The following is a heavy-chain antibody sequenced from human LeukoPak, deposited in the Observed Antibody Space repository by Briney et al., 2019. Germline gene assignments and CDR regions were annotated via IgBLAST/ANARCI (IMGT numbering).Heavy chain of an antibody. J-gene: IGHJ4*02. Sequence: GGSQRLSCAASGFMLSGSSMSWGREAPRQGLEWIGYVKISSGKTKYAASVKGRFTISRDSSKNSVYLQMNNLRVEDTALYYCARDHNYAFDNWGQGTLVTVSS. CDR1: GFMLSGSS. CDR2: VKISSGKT. CDR3: ARDHNYAFDN. D-gene: IGHD4-11*01. V-gene: IGHV3-48*04.